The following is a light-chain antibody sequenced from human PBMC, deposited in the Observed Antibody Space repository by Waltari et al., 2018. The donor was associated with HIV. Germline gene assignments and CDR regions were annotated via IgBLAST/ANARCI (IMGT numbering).Light chain of an antibody. J-gene: IGLJ1*01. CDR3: CSHAGSSIYV. CDR2: AVS. V-gene: IGLV2-23*02. CDR1: SSDVGGYNL. Sequence: QSALTQPASVSGSPGQSITISCTGTSSDVGGYNLVSWYQPHPGKAPQLMIYAVSKRPSGVSNRFSGSKSGNTASLTISGLQAEDEADYYCCSHAGSSIYVFGTGTKVTVL.